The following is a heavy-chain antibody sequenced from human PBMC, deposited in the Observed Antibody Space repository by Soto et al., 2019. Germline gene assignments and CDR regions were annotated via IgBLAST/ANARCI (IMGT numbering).Heavy chain of an antibody. Sequence: SETLSLTCAVYGGSFSGYYWSWIRKPPGKGLEWIGEINHSGSTNYNPSLKSRVTISVDTSKNQFSLKLSSVTAADTAVYYCARGPPPYSSYRNIRFDPWGQGTLVTVSS. CDR3: ARGPPPYSSYRNIRFDP. V-gene: IGHV4-34*01. CDR2: INHSGST. D-gene: IGHD6-6*01. CDR1: GGSFSGYY. J-gene: IGHJ5*02.